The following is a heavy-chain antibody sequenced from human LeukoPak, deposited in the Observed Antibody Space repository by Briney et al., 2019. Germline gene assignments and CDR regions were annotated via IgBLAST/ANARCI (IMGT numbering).Heavy chain of an antibody. V-gene: IGHV3-7*01. CDR1: GFTFSSYW. Sequence: GGSLRLSCAASGFTFSSYWMSWVRQAPGKGLEWVANIKQDGSEKYYVDSVKGRFTISRDNAKNSLYLQMNSLRADDTAVYYCARDPDSSGWYFDYWGQGTLVTVSS. D-gene: IGHD6-19*01. CDR2: IKQDGSEK. J-gene: IGHJ4*02. CDR3: ARDPDSSGWYFDY.